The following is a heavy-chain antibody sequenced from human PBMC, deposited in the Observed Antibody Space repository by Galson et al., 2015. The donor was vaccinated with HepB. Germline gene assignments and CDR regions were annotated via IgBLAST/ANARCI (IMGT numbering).Heavy chain of an antibody. CDR1: GFNFRFYG. D-gene: IGHD3-16*01. CDR2: IWYDGSNE. CDR3: AKDGVGEGWFDP. Sequence: SLRLSCAASGFNFRFYGMHWVRQAPGKGLEWVAFIWYDGSNEDYGDSVKGRFIISRDNSQNTLYLQMNSLRAEDTAVYYCAKDGVGEGWFDPWGQGTLVTVSS. V-gene: IGHV3-33*06. J-gene: IGHJ5*02.